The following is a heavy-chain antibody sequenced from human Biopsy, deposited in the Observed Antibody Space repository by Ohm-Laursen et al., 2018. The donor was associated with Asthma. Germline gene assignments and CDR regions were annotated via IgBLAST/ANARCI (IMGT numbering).Heavy chain of an antibody. Sequence: TQTLTLTCTVSGFSLGNARMGVTWIRQPPGKALEWLAHIFSNDEKSYSTSLKSRITISKDTAKSQVVLTMSNMDPVDTATYYCARVVNYDFRSGYWFDPWGQGTLVTVSS. J-gene: IGHJ5*02. CDR2: IFSNDEK. CDR3: ARVVNYDFRSGYWFDP. V-gene: IGHV2-26*01. D-gene: IGHD3-3*01. CDR1: GFSLGNARMG.